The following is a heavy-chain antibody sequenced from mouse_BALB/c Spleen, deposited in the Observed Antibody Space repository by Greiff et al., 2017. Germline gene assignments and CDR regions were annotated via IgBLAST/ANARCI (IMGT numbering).Heavy chain of an antibody. CDR2: IWSGGST. CDR3: ARNFNLYAMDY. V-gene: IGHV2-2*02. J-gene: IGHJ4*01. CDR1: GFSLTSYG. Sequence: KLVESGPGLVQPSQSLSITCPVSGFSLTSYGVHWVRQSPGKGLEWLGVIWSGGSTDYNAAFISRLSISKDNSKSQVFFKMNSLQANDTAIYYCARNFNLYAMDYWGQGTSVTVSS.